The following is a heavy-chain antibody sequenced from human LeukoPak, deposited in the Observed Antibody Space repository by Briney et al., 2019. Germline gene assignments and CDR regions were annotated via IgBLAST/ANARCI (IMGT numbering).Heavy chain of an antibody. J-gene: IGHJ5*02. Sequence: PSGTLSLTCAVAGGSISSSNWWSWVRQPPGKGLEWIGEIYHSGRTNYNPSLKSRVTMSVDKSKNQFSLKVSSVTAADTAVYYCARVPDGWYDGPWGQGTLVTVSS. CDR1: GGSISSSNW. CDR2: IYHSGRT. CDR3: ARVPDGWYDGP. V-gene: IGHV4-4*02. D-gene: IGHD6-19*01.